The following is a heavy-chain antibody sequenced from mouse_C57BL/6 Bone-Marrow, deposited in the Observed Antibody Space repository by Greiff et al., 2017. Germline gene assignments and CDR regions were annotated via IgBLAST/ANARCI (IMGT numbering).Heavy chain of an antibody. CDR1: GYTFTDYY. CDR2: ITPNNGGT. D-gene: IGHD1-1*01. V-gene: IGHV1-26*01. J-gene: IGHJ4*01. Sequence: EVQLQQSGPELVKPGASVKISCKASGYTFTDYYMNWVKQSQGKSLEWIGDITPNNGGTSYNQKFKGTATLTVDKSSSTAYMELRSLTSEDSAVYYCASYFCARDYWGQGTSVTVSA. CDR3: ASYFCARDY.